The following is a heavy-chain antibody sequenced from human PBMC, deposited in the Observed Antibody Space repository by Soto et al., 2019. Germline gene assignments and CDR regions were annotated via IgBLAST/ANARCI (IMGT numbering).Heavy chain of an antibody. V-gene: IGHV3-23*01. CDR2: ISGSGGST. CDR3: AKRSWYSSSWYFDY. CDR1: GFTFSSYA. Sequence: GGSLRLSCAASGFTFSSYAMSWVRQAPGKGLEWASAISGSGGSTYYADSVKGRFTISRDNSKNTLYLQMNSLRAEDTAVYYCAKRSWYSSSWYFDYWGQGTPGTVSS. J-gene: IGHJ4*02. D-gene: IGHD6-13*01.